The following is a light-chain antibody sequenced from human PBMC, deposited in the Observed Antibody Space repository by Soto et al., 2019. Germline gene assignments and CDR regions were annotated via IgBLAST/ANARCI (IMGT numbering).Light chain of an antibody. CDR1: QSISSS. CDR3: QQYENYWT. V-gene: IGKV1-5*01. J-gene: IGKJ1*01. CDR2: DAS. Sequence: EIQMTQSPSTLSATAGDRVTITCRPSQSISSSLAWYQHKPGKAPKLLIYDASNLDSGVPSRFSGSGSGTEFSPTISTLQPDDFATYYCQQYENYWTFGQGTNVDIK.